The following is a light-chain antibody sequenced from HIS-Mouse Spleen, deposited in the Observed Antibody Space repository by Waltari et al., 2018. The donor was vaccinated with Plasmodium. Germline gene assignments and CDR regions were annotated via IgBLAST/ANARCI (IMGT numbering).Light chain of an antibody. J-gene: IGLJ3*02. CDR1: SSNIGRNY. CDR3: AAWDDSLSGWV. CDR2: RNN. V-gene: IGLV1-47*01. Sequence: QSVLTQPPSASGTPGQRVTISCSGSSSNIGRNYVYWYQQLPGTAPKLLIYRNNQRPSGVPDRFSGSKSGTSASLAISGLRSEDEADYYCAAWDDSLSGWVFSGGTKLTVL.